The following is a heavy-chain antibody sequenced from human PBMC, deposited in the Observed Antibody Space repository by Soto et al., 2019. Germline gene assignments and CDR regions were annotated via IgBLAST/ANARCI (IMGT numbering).Heavy chain of an antibody. Sequence: PGGSLRLSCAASGFTFSSYGMHWVRQAPGKGLEWVAVISYDGSNKYYADSVKGRFTISRDNSKNTLYLQMNSLRAEDTAVYYCAKDPTYGDYGWRDWGQGTLVTVSS. CDR2: ISYDGSNK. D-gene: IGHD4-17*01. CDR1: GFTFSSYG. CDR3: AKDPTYGDYGWRD. J-gene: IGHJ4*02. V-gene: IGHV3-30*18.